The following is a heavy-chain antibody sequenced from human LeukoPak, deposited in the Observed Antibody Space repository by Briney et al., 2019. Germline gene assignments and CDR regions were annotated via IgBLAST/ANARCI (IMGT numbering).Heavy chain of an antibody. Sequence: PGGSQTLSCVVCGIILSNYGMSWVRQAGWKGLAWVAGISGSGVCKNYADSVKGRFTTSRDNPKNPRYLQLSSLRAEDTAVYFCAKRGVVIRVILGGFHKEAYYFDSWGQGALVTVSS. J-gene: IGHJ4*02. V-gene: IGHV3-23*01. CDR1: GIILSNYG. CDR2: ISGSGVCK. D-gene: IGHD2-21*01. CDR3: AKRGVVIRVILGGFHKEAYYFDS.